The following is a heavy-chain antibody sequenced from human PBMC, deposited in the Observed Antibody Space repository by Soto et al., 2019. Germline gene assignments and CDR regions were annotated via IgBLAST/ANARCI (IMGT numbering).Heavy chain of an antibody. CDR3: ARAYLKDAGYGSRSYYTKYYYYGMDV. D-gene: IGHD3-10*01. Sequence: ASVKVSCKASGYTFTSYGISWVRQAPGQGLEWMGWISAYNGNTNYAQKLQGRVTMTTDTSTSTAYMELRSLRSDDTAVYYCARAYLKDAGYGSRSYYTKYYYYGMDVWGQGTTVTVSS. CDR1: GYTFTSYG. J-gene: IGHJ6*02. CDR2: ISAYNGNT. V-gene: IGHV1-18*04.